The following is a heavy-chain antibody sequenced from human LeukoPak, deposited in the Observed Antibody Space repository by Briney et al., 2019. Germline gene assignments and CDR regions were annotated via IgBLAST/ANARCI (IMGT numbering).Heavy chain of an antibody. CDR1: GFTFSSYG. CDR2: IGGSGVRT. J-gene: IGHJ4*02. D-gene: IGHD6-19*01. CDR3: APLAVADDYFDY. V-gene: IGHV3-23*01. Sequence: GGSLRLSCAASGFTFSSYGMSWVRQAPGKRLESVSCIGGSGVRTYYADSVKGRFTISRDNSKNTLYLQMNSLRPEDTAVYYCAPLAVADDYFDYWGQGTLVTVSS.